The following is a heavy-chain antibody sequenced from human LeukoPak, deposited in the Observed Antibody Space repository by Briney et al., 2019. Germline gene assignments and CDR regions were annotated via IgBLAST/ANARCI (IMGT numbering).Heavy chain of an antibody. CDR1: GGSISSYY. CDR3: ARGVNSGYFDY. V-gene: IGHV4-59*01. J-gene: IGHJ4*02. Sequence: SETLSLTCTVSGGSISSYYWTWIRQPPGKGLEWIGYIYYSGSINYNPSLKSRVTISVDTSKNQFSLKLTSVTAADTAVYYCARGVNSGYFDYCGQGTLVTVSS. D-gene: IGHD1-26*01. CDR2: IYYSGSI.